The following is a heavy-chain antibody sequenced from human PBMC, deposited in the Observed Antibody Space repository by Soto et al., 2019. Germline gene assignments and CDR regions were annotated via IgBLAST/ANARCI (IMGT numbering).Heavy chain of an antibody. D-gene: IGHD3-22*01. CDR3: ASVPTYYYDSSGYYLGAFDI. Sequence: ASVKVSCKASGYTFTSYAMHWVRQAPGQRLEWMGWINAGNGNTKYSQKFQGRVTITRDTSASTAYMELSSLRSEDTAVYYCASVPTYYYDSSGYYLGAFDIWGQGTMVTVSS. J-gene: IGHJ3*02. V-gene: IGHV1-3*01. CDR1: GYTFTSYA. CDR2: INAGNGNT.